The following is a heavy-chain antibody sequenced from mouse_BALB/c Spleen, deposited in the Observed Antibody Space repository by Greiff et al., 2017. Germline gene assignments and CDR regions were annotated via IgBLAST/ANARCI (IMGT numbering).Heavy chain of an antibody. D-gene: IGHD4-1*01. J-gene: IGHJ3*01. CDR3: ARSSGRAY. CDR1: GFNIKDYY. V-gene: IGHV14-3*02. CDR2: IDPANGNT. Sequence: EVKLQESGAELVRSGASVKLSCTASGFNIKDYYMHWVKQRPEQGLEWIGRIDPANGNTKYDPKFQGKATITADTSSNTAYLQLSSLTSEDTAVYYCARSSGRAYWGQGTLVTVSA.